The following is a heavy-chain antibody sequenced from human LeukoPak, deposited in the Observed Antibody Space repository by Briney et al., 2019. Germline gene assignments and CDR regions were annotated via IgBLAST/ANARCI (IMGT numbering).Heavy chain of an antibody. J-gene: IGHJ4*02. Sequence: ASVKVSCKAFGYTFTNFGITWVRQAPGQGLEWMGWISAYNGNTNYAQKLQGRVTMTTDTSTSTAYMELRSLRSDDTAVYYCARAIAAAGLSLFDYWGQGTLVTVSS. CDR1: GYTFTNFG. V-gene: IGHV1-18*01. CDR2: ISAYNGNT. D-gene: IGHD6-13*01. CDR3: ARAIAAAGLSLFDY.